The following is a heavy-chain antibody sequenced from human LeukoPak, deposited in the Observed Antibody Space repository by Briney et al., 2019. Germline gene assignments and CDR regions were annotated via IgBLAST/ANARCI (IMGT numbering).Heavy chain of an antibody. CDR2: IYYSGST. V-gene: IGHV4-61*01. CDR3: ARASTWIWFDP. Sequence: PSETLSLTCTVSGGSISSSSYYWSWIRQPPGKGLEWIGYIYYSGSTNYNPSLKSRVTISVDTSENQFSLKLSSVTAADTAVYYCARASTWIWFDPWGQGTLVTVSS. D-gene: IGHD5-12*01. CDR1: GGSISSSSYY. J-gene: IGHJ5*02.